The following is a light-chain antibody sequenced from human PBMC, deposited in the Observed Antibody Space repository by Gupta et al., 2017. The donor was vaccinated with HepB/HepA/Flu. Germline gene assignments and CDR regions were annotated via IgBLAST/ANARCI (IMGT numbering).Light chain of an antibody. CDR2: DVS. V-gene: IGLV2-14*03. Sequence: QSALTQPASVSGSPGQSITISCTGTSSDVGGYVSWYQHHPGKAPKFMIYDVSNRPSGVSNRFSGSKSGNTASLTISGLQAEDEADYYCSSYTSSSVVFGGGTKLTVL. CDR3: SSYTSSSVV. CDR1: SSDVGGY. J-gene: IGLJ2*01.